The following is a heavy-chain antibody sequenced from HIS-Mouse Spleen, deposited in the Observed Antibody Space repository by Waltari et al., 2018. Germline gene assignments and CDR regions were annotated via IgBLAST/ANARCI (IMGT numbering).Heavy chain of an antibody. V-gene: IGHV4-34*01. D-gene: IGHD7-27*01. CDR1: GGSFSGYY. CDR3: ARVRTGDPSYWYFDL. J-gene: IGHJ2*01. Sequence: QVQLQQWGAGLLKPSETLSLTCAVYGGSFSGYYWSWIRQPPGEGLEWIGEINHSGSTNYTRSLKSRVTISVDTSKNQFSLKLSSVTAADTAVYYCARVRTGDPSYWYFDLWGRGTLVTVSS. CDR2: INHSGST.